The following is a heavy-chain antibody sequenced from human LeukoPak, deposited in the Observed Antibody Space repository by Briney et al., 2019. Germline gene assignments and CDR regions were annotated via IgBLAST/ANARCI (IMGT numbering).Heavy chain of an antibody. Sequence: SETLSLTCTVSGGSISSYYWSWIRHPPGKGLEWIGYIYYSGNTNYNPSLKRRVTISVDTSKNQFTLKLSSVTAADTAVYYCARGSESYYSRTLDYGGQGTLVTVSS. CDR3: ARGSESYYSRTLDY. CDR1: GGSISSYY. CDR2: IYYSGNT. J-gene: IGHJ4*02. V-gene: IGHV4-59*01. D-gene: IGHD3-10*01.